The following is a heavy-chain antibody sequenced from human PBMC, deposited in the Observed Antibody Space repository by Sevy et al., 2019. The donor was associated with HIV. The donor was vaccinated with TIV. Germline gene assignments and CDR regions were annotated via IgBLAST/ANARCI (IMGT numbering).Heavy chain of an antibody. CDR2: MSPNTGAT. CDR3: ARGGNGDFWSYEYYYYGMDV. J-gene: IGHJ6*02. Sequence: ASMKVSCAAFGYTFTTYDINWVRQAPGQGLEWMGWMSPNTGATDFAQKFQGRVTLTRNKSITTAYMELSSLTYEDTAIYYCARGGNGDFWSYEYYYYGMDVWGQGTTVTVSS. V-gene: IGHV1-8*01. D-gene: IGHD3-3*01. CDR1: GYTFTTYD.